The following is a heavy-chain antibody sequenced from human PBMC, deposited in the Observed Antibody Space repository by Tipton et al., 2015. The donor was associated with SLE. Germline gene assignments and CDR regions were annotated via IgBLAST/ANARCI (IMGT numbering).Heavy chain of an antibody. CDR3: ARHESGTDYGDYLDY. CDR2: IYYSGST. J-gene: IGHJ4*02. D-gene: IGHD4-17*01. CDR1: GGSISSGGYY. Sequence: TLSLTCTVSGGSISSGGYYWSWIRPHPGKGLEWIGYIYYSGSTYYNPSLKSRVTISVDTSKNQFSLKLSSVTAADTAVYYCARHESGTDYGDYLDYWGQGTLVTVSS. V-gene: IGHV4-31*03.